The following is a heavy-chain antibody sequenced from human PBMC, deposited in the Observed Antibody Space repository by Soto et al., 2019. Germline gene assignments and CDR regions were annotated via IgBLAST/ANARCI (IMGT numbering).Heavy chain of an antibody. V-gene: IGHV3-9*01. Sequence: EVELVESGGGLVQPGRSLRLSCAISGFTFNDYAMHWVRQAPGKGLEWVSGISWNSGSIGYADSVKGRFTISRDNAKNSLYLQMNSLRAEDTALYYCAKDIHYYDSSGDFDYWGQGTLVTVSS. CDR2: ISWNSGSI. CDR1: GFTFNDYA. J-gene: IGHJ4*02. D-gene: IGHD3-22*01. CDR3: AKDIHYYDSSGDFDY.